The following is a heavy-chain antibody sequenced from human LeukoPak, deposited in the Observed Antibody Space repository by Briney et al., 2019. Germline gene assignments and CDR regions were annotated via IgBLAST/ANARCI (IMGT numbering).Heavy chain of an antibody. V-gene: IGHV4-34*01. Sequence: PSETLSLTCAVYGGSFSGYYWSWIRQPPGKGLEWIGEINHSGSTNYNPSPKSRVTISVDTSKNQFSLKLSSVTAADTAVYYCARAAAGTLGIFDYWGQGTLVTVSS. D-gene: IGHD6-13*01. CDR1: GGSFSGYY. CDR2: INHSGST. CDR3: ARAAAGTLGIFDY. J-gene: IGHJ4*02.